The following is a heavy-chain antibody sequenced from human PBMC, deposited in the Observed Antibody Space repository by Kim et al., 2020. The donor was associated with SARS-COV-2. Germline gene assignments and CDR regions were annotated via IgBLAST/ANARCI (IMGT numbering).Heavy chain of an antibody. J-gene: IGHJ6*02. V-gene: IGHV4-4*02. Sequence: SETLSLTCAVSGGSMSSIDWCSWVRPPPGKGLEWLGEIYQTGTTNYNPSLKSRVTISVDKSKNQFSLKLSSLTAADTAVYYCARTPSYYYGMDVWGQGTTVTVSS. D-gene: IGHD2-15*01. CDR3: ARTPSYYYGMDV. CDR2: IYQTGTT. CDR1: GGSMSSIDW.